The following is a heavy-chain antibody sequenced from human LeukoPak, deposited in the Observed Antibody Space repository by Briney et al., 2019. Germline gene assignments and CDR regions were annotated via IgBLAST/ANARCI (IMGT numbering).Heavy chain of an antibody. V-gene: IGHV4-39*07. CDR3: ARGFHSHDSRLFGDAFDI. CDR1: GGSISSSSYY. J-gene: IGHJ3*02. D-gene: IGHD3-22*01. Sequence: PSETLSLTCTVSGGSISSSSYYWGWIRQPPGKGLEWIGSIYYSGSTNYNPSLKSRVTISVDTSKNQFSLKLSSVTAADTAVYYCARGFHSHDSRLFGDAFDIWGQGTKVTVSS. CDR2: IYYSGST.